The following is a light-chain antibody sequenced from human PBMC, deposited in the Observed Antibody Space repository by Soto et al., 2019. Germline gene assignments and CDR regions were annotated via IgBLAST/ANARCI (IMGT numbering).Light chain of an antibody. CDR1: QSVSSY. CDR2: DAS. CDR3: QQRRNWLT. Sequence: EIVLTQSPATLSLSPGERATLSCRASQSVSSYLAWYQQKPGQAPRLLIYDASNRATGIPARFSGSGSGTDFTHTISRLLPEDFAVYYCQQRRNWLTFGGGTKVETK. J-gene: IGKJ4*01. V-gene: IGKV3-11*01.